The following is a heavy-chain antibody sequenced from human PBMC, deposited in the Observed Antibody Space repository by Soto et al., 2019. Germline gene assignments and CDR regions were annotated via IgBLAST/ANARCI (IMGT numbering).Heavy chain of an antibody. V-gene: IGHV1-18*01. Sequence: QVQLVQSEAEVQKPGASVKVSCKTSGYIFKNYGISWVRQAPGQGLEWLGWIYPKEDRANIAQNFQGRVTLTTDTPTSTAYIELRGLRFDDSAVYFCARDIDYDIDDWGQGTLVTVSS. CDR2: IYPKEDRA. CDR1: GYIFKNYG. CDR3: ARDIDYDIDD. J-gene: IGHJ4*02. D-gene: IGHD4-17*01.